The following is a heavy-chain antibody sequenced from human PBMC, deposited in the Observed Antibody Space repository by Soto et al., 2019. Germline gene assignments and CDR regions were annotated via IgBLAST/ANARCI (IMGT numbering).Heavy chain of an antibody. CDR1: GGSVSSYY. J-gene: IGHJ6*02. V-gene: IGHV4-59*02. D-gene: IGHD3-10*01. Sequence: TLSLTCTVSGGSVSSYYWSWIRQPPGKGLEWIGYIYYSGSTNYNPSLKSRVTISVDTSKNQFSLKLSSVTAADTAVYYCAGRGGITMVRGVPYYYYGMDVWGQGTTVTVSS. CDR2: IYYSGST. CDR3: AGRGGITMVRGVPYYYYGMDV.